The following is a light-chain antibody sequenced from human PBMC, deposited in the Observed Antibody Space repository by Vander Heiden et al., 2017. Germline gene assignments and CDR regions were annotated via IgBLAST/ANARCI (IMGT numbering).Light chain of an antibody. V-gene: IGLV1-51*02. Sequence: SVLTQPPSVSAAPGQKVTIYCSGSSSKIGNNYVSCYHQLPGTAPKLLIYENNKRPSGIPDRFSGSKSATSATLGISGLQTGDEAEYYCGTWDSSLIAGVFGGGTKLTVL. CDR3: GTWDSSLIAGV. J-gene: IGLJ2*01. CDR1: SSKIGNNY. CDR2: ENN.